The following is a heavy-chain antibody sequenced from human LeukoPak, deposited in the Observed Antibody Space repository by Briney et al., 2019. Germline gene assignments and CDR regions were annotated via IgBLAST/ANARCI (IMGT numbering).Heavy chain of an antibody. J-gene: IGHJ4*02. D-gene: IGHD1-14*01. CDR1: GFALSHHG. Sequence: GGSLRLSCIASGFALSHHGMHWVRQPPGKGLEWVAFVRYDGSDKYYADSVKGRFTVSRDNSNNALDLQMNTLTVEDTAVYYCARALSSTGGSYYFDSWGQGTLVTVSS. CDR2: VRYDGSDK. CDR3: ARALSSTGGSYYFDS. V-gene: IGHV3-30*02.